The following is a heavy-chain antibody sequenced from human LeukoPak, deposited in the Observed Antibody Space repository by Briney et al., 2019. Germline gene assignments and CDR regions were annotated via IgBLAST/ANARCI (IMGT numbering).Heavy chain of an antibody. CDR2: IYYSGST. Sequence: SETLSLTCTVSGCSISSSSYYWGWIRQPPGKGLEWIGSIYYSGSTYYNPSLKRRATISVDTSKNRFSLKLSSVTAADTAVYYGARLGRRVAGTMGGAFDIWGQGTMVTVSS. D-gene: IGHD6-19*01. CDR1: GCSISSSSYY. V-gene: IGHV4-39*01. J-gene: IGHJ3*02. CDR3: ARLGRRVAGTMGGAFDI.